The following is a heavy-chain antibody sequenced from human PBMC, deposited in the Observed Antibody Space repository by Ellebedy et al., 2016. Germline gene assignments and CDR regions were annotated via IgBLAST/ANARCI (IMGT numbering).Heavy chain of an antibody. CDR1: GASISSYY. CDR2: VYFTGSF. Sequence: GSLRLXCSVSGASISSYYWTWVRQSPGRGLEHIGYVYFTGSFNSNPSLKSRVTISIDTPRKQFSLELRSVTAADTAVYYCARHSKLGGFISPNDAFDVWGQGIMVTVSS. V-gene: IGHV4-59*08. CDR3: ARHSKLGGFISPNDAFDV. J-gene: IGHJ3*01. D-gene: IGHD3-16*02.